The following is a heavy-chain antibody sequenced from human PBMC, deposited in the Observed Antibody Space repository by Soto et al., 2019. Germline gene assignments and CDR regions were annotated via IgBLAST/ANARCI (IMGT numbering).Heavy chain of an antibody. J-gene: IGHJ4*02. CDR2: SSYNGCT. CDR3: ARHRIEVVWRGFDF. Sequence: LSLTGTVSPYSSSFTNSYWGLIRQPPGKGLQWIGSSSYNGCTFYNPSLKGRVVISFDTSKKQSSLQVTSVTAADTAVYFCARHRIEVVWRGFDFWGQGSPVTVSS. V-gene: IGHV4-39*01. CDR1: PYSSSFTNSY. D-gene: IGHD3-10*01.